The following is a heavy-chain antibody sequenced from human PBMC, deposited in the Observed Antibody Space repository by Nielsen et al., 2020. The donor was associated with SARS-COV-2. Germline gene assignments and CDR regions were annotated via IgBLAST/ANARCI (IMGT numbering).Heavy chain of an antibody. Sequence: WIRQPPGKGLEWVGRIKSKTDGGTTDYAAPVKGRFTISRDDSKNTLYLQMNSLKTEDTAVYYCAKMTTPSGYYYYGMDVWGQGTTVTVSS. D-gene: IGHD5-24*01. CDR3: AKMTTPSGYYYYGMDV. V-gene: IGHV3-15*01. CDR2: IKSKTDGGTT. J-gene: IGHJ6*02.